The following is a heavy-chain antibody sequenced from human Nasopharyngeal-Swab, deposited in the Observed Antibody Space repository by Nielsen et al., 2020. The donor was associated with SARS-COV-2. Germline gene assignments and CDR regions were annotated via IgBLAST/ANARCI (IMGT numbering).Heavy chain of an antibody. D-gene: IGHD3-3*01. V-gene: IGHV3-21*01. CDR2: ISSSSTYI. J-gene: IGHJ4*02. Sequence: WIRQPPGKGLEWVSSISSSSTYIYYADSVKGRFTVSRDNAKNSLYLQMSSLRTEDAAVYYCARSLYYDFWSGYYTRFDYWGRGTLVTVSS. CDR3: ARSLYYDFWSGYYTRFDY.